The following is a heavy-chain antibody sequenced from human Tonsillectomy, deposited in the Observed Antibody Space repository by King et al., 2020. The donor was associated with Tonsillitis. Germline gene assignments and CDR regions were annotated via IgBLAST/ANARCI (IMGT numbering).Heavy chain of an antibody. D-gene: IGHD2-15*01. CDR2: IDWDDDK. CDR3: ARNSGGAYNWFDP. V-gene: IGHV2-70*04. CDR1: GFSLSTSGMR. Sequence: VTLQESGPALVKPTQTLTLTCTFSGFSLSTSGMRVRWIRQPPGKALEWLARIDWDDDKFYSTSLKTRLTISKDTSKNQVVLKMTNMDPVDTATYYCARNSGGAYNWFDPWGQGTLVTVSS. J-gene: IGHJ5*02.